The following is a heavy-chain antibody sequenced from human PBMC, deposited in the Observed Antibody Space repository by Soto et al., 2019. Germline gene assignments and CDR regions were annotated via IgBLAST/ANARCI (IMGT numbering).Heavy chain of an antibody. CDR2: IYYSGST. Sequence: SETLSLTCTVSGGSISSGGYYWSWIRQHPGKGLEWIGYIYYSGSTYYNPSLKSRVTISVDTSKNQFSLKLSSVTAADTAVYYCARNTYYDILYAFDIWGQGTMVTVSS. D-gene: IGHD3-9*01. V-gene: IGHV4-31*03. CDR1: GGSISSGGYY. CDR3: ARNTYYDILYAFDI. J-gene: IGHJ3*02.